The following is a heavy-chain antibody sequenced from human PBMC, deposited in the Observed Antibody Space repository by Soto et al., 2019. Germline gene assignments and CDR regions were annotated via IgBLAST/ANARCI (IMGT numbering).Heavy chain of an antibody. CDR3: ARGGVSTRTFDY. V-gene: IGHV5-51*01. Sequence: GESLKISCKGSGYSFAGYWISCFRQMPGKGLELMGIIYPSDSDTRYRPSFQGQVTISADKSISSAYLQWSSLRASDTAMYYCARGGVSTRTFDYWGQGTPVTVSS. D-gene: IGHD3-3*01. J-gene: IGHJ4*02. CDR1: GYSFAGYW. CDR2: IYPSDSDT.